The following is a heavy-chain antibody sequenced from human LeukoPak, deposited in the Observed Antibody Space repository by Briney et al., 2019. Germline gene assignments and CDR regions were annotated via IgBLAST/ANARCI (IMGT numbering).Heavy chain of an antibody. J-gene: IGHJ4*02. CDR3: ASGKGYYYDCSGYCWAY. CDR2: INPNSGGT. Sequence: ASLKLSCKASGYTFTGYYMHWVRQAPGQGLEWMGRINPNSGGTNYAQKFKGRVTMTKDTSISTAYMELSRMSSDDTAVYCCASGKGYYYDCSGYCWAYWGQGTLVTVSS. CDR1: GYTFTGYY. V-gene: IGHV1-2*06. D-gene: IGHD3-22*01.